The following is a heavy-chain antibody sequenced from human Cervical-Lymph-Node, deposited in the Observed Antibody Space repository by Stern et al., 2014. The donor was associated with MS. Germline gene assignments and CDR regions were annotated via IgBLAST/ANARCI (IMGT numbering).Heavy chain of an antibody. V-gene: IGHV1-18*01. D-gene: IGHD1-26*01. CDR3: AREPGFSRVGADY. CDR2: ISACNGNT. CDR1: GYSFTSSG. J-gene: IGHJ4*02. Sequence: HVQLVHSGAEVKKPGASVKVSCKASGYSFTSSGIHWVRPAHGQGLAWMGWISACNGNTNYVQKLQGRVTMTTDTSTSTAYMELRSLRSADTAVYYCAREPGFSRVGADYWGQGTLVTVSS.